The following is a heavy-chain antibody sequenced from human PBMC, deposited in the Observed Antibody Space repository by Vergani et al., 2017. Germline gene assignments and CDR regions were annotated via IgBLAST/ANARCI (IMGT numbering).Heavy chain of an antibody. CDR2: IRNKAYGGTT. D-gene: IGHD5-18*01. J-gene: IGHJ4*02. CDR3: SRGRGYSFGYSDY. CDR1: GFRFREHG. Sequence: EVQLLESGGGSVQPGESLRLSCVASGFRFREHGMNWVRQAPGKGLEWVAFIRNKAYGGTTEYAASVKGRFTISRDDSKRLAYLQLSGLKTEDTAVYFCSRGRGYSFGYSDYWGQGTLVTVSS. V-gene: IGHV3-49*04.